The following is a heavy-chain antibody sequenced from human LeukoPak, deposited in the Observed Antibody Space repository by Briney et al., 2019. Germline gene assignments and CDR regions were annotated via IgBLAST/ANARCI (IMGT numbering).Heavy chain of an antibody. D-gene: IGHD5-12*01. CDR2: INQDGSEE. J-gene: IGHJ4*02. V-gene: IGHV3-7*01. Sequence: GGSLRLSCAASGFTFSHYWMTWVRQAPGKGLEWVAQINQDGSEEYYMDSVKARFTISRDNAKNSVFLQMNSLRAEDTAVYYCVKDGGVSGYDLLDYWGQGTLVTVSS. CDR3: VKDGGVSGYDLLDY. CDR1: GFTFSHYW.